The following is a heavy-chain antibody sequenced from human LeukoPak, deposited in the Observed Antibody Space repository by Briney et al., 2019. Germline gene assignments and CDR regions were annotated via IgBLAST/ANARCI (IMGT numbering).Heavy chain of an antibody. J-gene: IGHJ4*02. Sequence: ASVKVSCKASGYTFTSYGISWVRQAPGQGLEWMGWISAYNGNTNYAQKLQGRVTMTTDTSTSTAYMELRSLRSDDTAVYYCARDPGGMVRGAPTDYWGQGTLVTVSS. CDR3: ARDPGGMVRGAPTDY. D-gene: IGHD3-10*01. CDR2: ISAYNGNT. V-gene: IGHV1-18*01. CDR1: GYTFTSYG.